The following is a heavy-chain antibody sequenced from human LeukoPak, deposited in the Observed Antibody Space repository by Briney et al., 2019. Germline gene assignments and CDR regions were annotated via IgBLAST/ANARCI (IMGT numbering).Heavy chain of an antibody. CDR1: GFTFGDYA. J-gene: IGHJ4*02. Sequence: PGGSLRLSCTASGFTFGDYAMSWVRQAPGKGLEWVSIISGSGGSADYADSVKGRFTTSRDNFKNTLYPQMNSLRAEDTAVYYCAKDLWSAYYYDYWGQGTLVTVSS. V-gene: IGHV3-23*01. CDR2: ISGSGGSA. D-gene: IGHD3-3*01. CDR3: AKDLWSAYYYDY.